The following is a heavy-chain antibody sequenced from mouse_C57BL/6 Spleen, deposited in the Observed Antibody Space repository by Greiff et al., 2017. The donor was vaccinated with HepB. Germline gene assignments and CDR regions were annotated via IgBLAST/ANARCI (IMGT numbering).Heavy chain of an antibody. D-gene: IGHD1-1*01. CDR1: GYTFTDYN. J-gene: IGHJ2*01. CDR3: ARWITTVVALDY. CDR2: INPNNGGT. V-gene: IGHV1-22*01. Sequence: EVQLQQSGPELVKPGASVKMSCKASGYTFTDYNMHWVKQSHGKSLEWLGYINPNNGGTSYNQKFKGKATLTVNKSSSTAYMELRSLTSEDSAVYYCARWITTVVALDYWGQGTTLTVSS.